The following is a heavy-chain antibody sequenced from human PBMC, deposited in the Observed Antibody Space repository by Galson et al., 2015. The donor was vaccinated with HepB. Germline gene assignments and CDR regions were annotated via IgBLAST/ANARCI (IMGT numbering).Heavy chain of an antibody. CDR3: AKDSLGDDEFICSFDY. CDR1: GFTFNNYA. Sequence: SLRLSCAASGFTFNNYAMSWVRQTAGKGLEWVAALSISGDDAYYAGSVKGRFTIPRDNSKNTLFLQMNSLRAEDTAIYYCAKDSLGDDEFICSFDYWGQGALVTGYS. J-gene: IGHJ4*02. V-gene: IGHV3-23*01. CDR2: LSISGDDA. D-gene: IGHD2-21*02.